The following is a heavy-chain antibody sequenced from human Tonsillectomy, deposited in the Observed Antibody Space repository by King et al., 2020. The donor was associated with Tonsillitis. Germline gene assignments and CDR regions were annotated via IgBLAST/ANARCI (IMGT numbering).Heavy chain of an antibody. V-gene: IGHV3-33*08. CDR2: IWYDGSNK. Sequence: VQLVESGGGVVQPGRSLRLSCAASGFTFSSYGMHWVRQAPGKGLEWVAVIWYDGSNKYYADSVKGRFTISSDNSKNTLFLQMNSLRAEDTAVYYCARPTRAVASLYYYYYMDVWGKGTTVTVSS. CDR3: ARPTRAVASLYYYYYMDV. J-gene: IGHJ6*03. D-gene: IGHD6-19*01. CDR1: GFTFSSYG.